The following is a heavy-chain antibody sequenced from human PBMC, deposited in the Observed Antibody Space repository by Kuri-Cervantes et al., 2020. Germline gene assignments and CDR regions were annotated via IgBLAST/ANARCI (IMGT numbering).Heavy chain of an antibody. V-gene: IGHV3-33*08. CDR3: ARDLEDYYYGMDV. Sequence: GESLKISCAASGFTFSSYAMHWVRQAPGKGLEWVAVIWYDGSNKYYADSVKGRFTISRDNSKNTLYLQMNSLRAEDTAVYYCARDLEDYYYGMDVWGQGTTVTVSS. D-gene: IGHD1-1*01. CDR1: GFTFSSYA. J-gene: IGHJ6*02. CDR2: IWYDGSNK.